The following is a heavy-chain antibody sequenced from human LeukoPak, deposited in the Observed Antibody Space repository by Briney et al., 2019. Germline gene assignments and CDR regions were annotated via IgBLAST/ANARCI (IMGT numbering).Heavy chain of an antibody. CDR3: AKEGRIYDFWSGYPQLYYYYGMDV. D-gene: IGHD3-3*01. CDR1: GFTFSSSA. Sequence: GGSLRLSCAASGFTFSSSAMSWVRQAPGKGLEWVSAISNNGGYTYYADSVKGRFTISRDNSKNTLYLQMNSLRAEDTAVYYCAKEGRIYDFWSGYPQLYYYYGMDVWGQGTTVTVSS. CDR2: ISNNGGYT. V-gene: IGHV3-23*01. J-gene: IGHJ6*02.